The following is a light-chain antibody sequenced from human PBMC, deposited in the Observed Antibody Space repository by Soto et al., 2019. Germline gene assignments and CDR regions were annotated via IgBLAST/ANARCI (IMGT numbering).Light chain of an antibody. V-gene: IGKV3-20*01. CDR3: QHYGSSPRT. Sequence: EIVLTQSPGTLSLSPGARATLSCRASQGVSSSYLAWYQRKPGQAPRLLIYGASSRATGIPDRFSGSGSGTDFNLTISRLEPEDFAMYYCQHYGSSPRTFGQGTKVDIK. J-gene: IGKJ1*01. CDR1: QGVSSSY. CDR2: GAS.